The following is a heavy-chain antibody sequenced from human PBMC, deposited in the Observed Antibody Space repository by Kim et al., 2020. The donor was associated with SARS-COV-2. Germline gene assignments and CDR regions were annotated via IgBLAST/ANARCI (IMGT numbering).Heavy chain of an antibody. CDR1: GYSFTSYW. CDR3: ARLGGGYCSSTSCYWRLPFDP. D-gene: IGHD2-2*01. Sequence: GESLKISCKGSGYSFTSYWISWVRQMPGKGLEWMGRIDPSDSYTNYSPSFQGHVTISADKSISTAYLQWSSLKASDTAMYYCARLGGGYCSSTSCYWRLPFDPWGQGTLVTVSS. V-gene: IGHV5-10-1*01. CDR2: IDPSDSYT. J-gene: IGHJ5*02.